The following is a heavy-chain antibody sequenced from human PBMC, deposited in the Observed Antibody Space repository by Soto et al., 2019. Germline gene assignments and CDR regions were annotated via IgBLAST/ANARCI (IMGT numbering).Heavy chain of an antibody. D-gene: IGHD5-18*01. Sequence: ASVKVSCKASGYTFTSYPTHWVRQAPGQRLEWMGWIDAGNGNTKYSQKFRGRVTFTTDTSASTAYMDLSSLRSEDTAVYYCASAGYTYASPYYGSVVWGQWNTGTV. CDR2: IDAGNGNT. V-gene: IGHV1-3*01. J-gene: IGHJ6*02. CDR1: GYTFTSYP. CDR3: ASAGYTYASPYYGSVV.